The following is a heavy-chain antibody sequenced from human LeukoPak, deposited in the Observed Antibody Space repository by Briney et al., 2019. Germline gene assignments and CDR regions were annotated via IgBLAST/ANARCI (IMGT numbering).Heavy chain of an antibody. V-gene: IGHV4-4*08. Sequence: SETLSLTCTVSGGSISSYYWSWIRQPPGKGLEWIGYIYSSGSTNYNPSLKSRVTMSVDTSKNQFSLKLSSVTAADTAVYYCARDGYNEGYGYWGQGILVTVSS. CDR1: GGSISSYY. J-gene: IGHJ4*02. CDR3: ARDGYNEGYGY. CDR2: IYSSGST. D-gene: IGHD5-24*01.